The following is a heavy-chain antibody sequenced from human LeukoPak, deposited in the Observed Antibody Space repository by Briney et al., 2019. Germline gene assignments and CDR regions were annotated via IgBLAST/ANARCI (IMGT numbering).Heavy chain of an antibody. Sequence: GVSLRLSCAASGFPFSSYWMHWVRQAPGKGLVWVSRISSDGITTHYADSVRGRFTISRDDAKNTLYLQMNSLRAEDTAIYSCTRGGITFDYWGQGTMVTVSS. V-gene: IGHV3-74*01. J-gene: IGHJ4*02. D-gene: IGHD1-14*01. CDR1: GFPFSSYW. CDR2: ISSDGITT. CDR3: TRGGITFDY.